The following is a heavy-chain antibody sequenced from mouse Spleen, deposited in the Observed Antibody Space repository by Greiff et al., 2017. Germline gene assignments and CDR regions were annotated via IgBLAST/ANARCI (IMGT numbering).Heavy chain of an antibody. V-gene: IGHV5-17*02. J-gene: IGHJ4*01. CDR2: ISSGSSTI. D-gene: IGHD2-3*01. Sequence: EVHLVESGGGLVQPGGSRKLSCAASGFTFSSFGMHWVRQAPEKGLEWVAYISSGSSTIYYADTVKGRFTISRDNPKNTLFLQMTSLRSEDTAMYYCARDGYDYAMDYWGQGTSVTVSS. CDR1: GFTFSSFG. CDR3: ARDGYDYAMDY.